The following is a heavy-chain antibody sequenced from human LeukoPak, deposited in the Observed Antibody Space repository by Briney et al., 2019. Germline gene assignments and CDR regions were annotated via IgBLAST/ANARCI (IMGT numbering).Heavy chain of an antibody. J-gene: IGHJ4*01. CDR2: IWYDGSKT. CDR1: GFIFRSYG. D-gene: IGHD1-26*01. CDR3: ARYNTGRSGY. Sequence: GRSLRLSCAASGFIFRSYGMHWVRQAPGKGLEWVAVIWYDGSKTYYADSVKGRFTISRDNSKNTLYLQMSSLRADDTAVYYCARYNTGRSGYWGQGTLVTVSS. V-gene: IGHV3-33*01.